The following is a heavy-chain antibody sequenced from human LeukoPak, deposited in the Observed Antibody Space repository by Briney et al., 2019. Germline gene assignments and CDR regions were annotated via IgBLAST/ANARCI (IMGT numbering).Heavy chain of an antibody. CDR2: ISGSGGST. D-gene: IGHD6-19*01. Sequence: GGSLRLSCAASGFSFSSYAMSWVRQAPGKGLEWVSAISGSGGSTYYADSVKGRFTISRDNSKNTLYLQMNSLRAEDTAVYYCAKIGVAGIYFDYWGQGTLVTVSS. CDR3: AKIGVAGIYFDY. J-gene: IGHJ4*02. V-gene: IGHV3-23*01. CDR1: GFSFSSYA.